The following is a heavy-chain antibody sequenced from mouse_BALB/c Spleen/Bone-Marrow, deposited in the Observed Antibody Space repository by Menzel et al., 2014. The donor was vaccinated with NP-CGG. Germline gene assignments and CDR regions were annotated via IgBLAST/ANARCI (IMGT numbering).Heavy chain of an antibody. D-gene: IGHD2-3*01. V-gene: IGHV1S22*01. Sequence: LQQSGSELVRPGASVKLSCKASGYTFTSYWMHWVKQRPGQGLEWIGNIYPGTGSTNYDEKFKTKATLTVDTSSSTAYMQLSCLTSEDSAVYYCARWLLLDYWGQGTTLTVSS. CDR1: GYTFTSYW. CDR2: IYPGTGST. CDR3: ARWLLLDY. J-gene: IGHJ2*01.